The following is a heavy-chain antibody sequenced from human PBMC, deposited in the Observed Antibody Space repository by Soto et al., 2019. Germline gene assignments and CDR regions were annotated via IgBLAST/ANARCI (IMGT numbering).Heavy chain of an antibody. CDR3: ARPQYCSGGSCYGSVDP. CDR2: IYYSGST. J-gene: IGHJ5*02. Sequence: SETLSLTCTVSGGSISSYYWSWIRQPPGKGLEWIGYIYYSGSTNYNPSLKSRVTISVDTSKNQFSLKLSSVTAADTAVYYCARPQYCSGGSCYGSVDPWGQGTLVTVSS. CDR1: GGSISSYY. V-gene: IGHV4-59*08. D-gene: IGHD2-15*01.